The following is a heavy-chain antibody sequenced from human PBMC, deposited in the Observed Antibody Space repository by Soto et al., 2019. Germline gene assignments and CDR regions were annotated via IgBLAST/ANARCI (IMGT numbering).Heavy chain of an antibody. V-gene: IGHV3-23*01. Sequence: GGSLRLSCAASGFTFSSYAMSWVRQAPGKGLEWVSALSGSGGSTYYADSVKGRFTISRDNSKNTLYLQMNSLRAEDTAVYYCAFSFGGYFDYWGQGTLVTVSS. CDR1: GFTFSSYA. D-gene: IGHD2-15*01. CDR3: AFSFGGYFDY. CDR2: LSGSGGST. J-gene: IGHJ4*02.